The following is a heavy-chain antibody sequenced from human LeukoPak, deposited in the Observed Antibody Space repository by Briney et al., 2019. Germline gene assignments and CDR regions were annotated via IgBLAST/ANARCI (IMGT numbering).Heavy chain of an antibody. V-gene: IGHV3-11*04. CDR2: ISSGSTI. J-gene: IGHJ6*03. CDR1: GFTFSDYY. CDR3: ARDGSRYCSSTSCLSAYYYYNMDV. Sequence: PGGSLRLSCEASGFTFSDYYMSWIRQAPGKGLEWISYISSGSTIYYADSVKGRFTISRDNAKNSLYLQMNSLRVEDTAVYYCARDGSRYCSSTSCLSAYYYYNMDVWGKGTTVTVS. D-gene: IGHD2-2*01.